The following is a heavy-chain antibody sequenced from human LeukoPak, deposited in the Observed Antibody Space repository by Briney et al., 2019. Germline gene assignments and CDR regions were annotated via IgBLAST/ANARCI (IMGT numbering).Heavy chain of an antibody. J-gene: IGHJ4*02. Sequence: ASVKVSCKASGYTFTGYYMHWVRQAPGQGLEWMGWINPNSGGTNYAQKFQGRVTMTRDTSISTAYMELSRLRSDDTAVYYCASTSIFIVGADLFDYWGQGTLVTVSS. V-gene: IGHV1-2*02. CDR2: INPNSGGT. D-gene: IGHD1-26*01. CDR1: GYTFTGYY. CDR3: ASTSIFIVGADLFDY.